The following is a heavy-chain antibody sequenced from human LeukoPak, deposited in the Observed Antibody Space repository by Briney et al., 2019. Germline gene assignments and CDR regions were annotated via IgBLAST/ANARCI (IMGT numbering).Heavy chain of an antibody. D-gene: IGHD4-17*01. Sequence: TSETLSLTCTVSGGSISSYYWSWIRQPPGKGLEWIGYIYYTGSTNYNPSLKSRVTISVDTSKNQFSLKLSSLTAADTAVYYCARETTESAFDIWGQGTMVTVSS. CDR2: IYYTGST. CDR3: ARETTESAFDI. CDR1: GGSISSYY. V-gene: IGHV4-59*01. J-gene: IGHJ3*02.